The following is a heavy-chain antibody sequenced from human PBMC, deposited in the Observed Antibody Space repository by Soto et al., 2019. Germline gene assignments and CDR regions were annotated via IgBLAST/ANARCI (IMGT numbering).Heavy chain of an antibody. CDR1: GFTFSSYN. V-gene: IGHV3-21*01. J-gene: IGHJ3*02. D-gene: IGHD6-19*01. Sequence: GGSLRLSCAASGFTFSSYNMNWVRQAPGKGLEWLSSISSSSTYIYYAHSVKGRFTISRDNARNSLYLQMNSLRAEDTAVYYCSRVGQWPYDAFDIWGQGTMVTVS. CDR2: ISSSSTYI. CDR3: SRVGQWPYDAFDI.